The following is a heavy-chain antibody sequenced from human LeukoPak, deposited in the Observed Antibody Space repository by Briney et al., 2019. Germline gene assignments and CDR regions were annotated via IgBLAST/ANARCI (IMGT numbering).Heavy chain of an antibody. J-gene: IGHJ4*02. D-gene: IGHD5-24*01. Sequence: GGPLRLSCAASGFTFSSYAMSWVRQAPGKGLEWVARITADGTEDYAAPVNARFTASRDDSKTTVYLQMNSLTTEDTAVYYCTTAPTRGWLPYFDYWGQGTVVTVSS. V-gene: IGHV3-15*01. CDR2: ITADGTE. CDR3: TTAPTRGWLPYFDY. CDR1: GFTFSSYA.